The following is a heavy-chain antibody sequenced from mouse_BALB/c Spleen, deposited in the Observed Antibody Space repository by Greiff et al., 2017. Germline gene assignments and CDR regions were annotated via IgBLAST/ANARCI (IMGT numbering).Heavy chain of an antibody. J-gene: IGHJ3*01. D-gene: IGHD2-14*01. CDR2: IDPANGNT. Sequence: VQLQQSGAELVKPGASVKLSCTASGFNIKDTYMHWVKQRPEQGLEWIGRIDPANGNTKYDPKFQGKATITADTSSNTAYLQLSSLTSEDTAVYYCARETYDRYDGAYGGQGTLVTVSA. V-gene: IGHV14-3*02. CDR1: GFNIKDTY. CDR3: ARETYDRYDGAY.